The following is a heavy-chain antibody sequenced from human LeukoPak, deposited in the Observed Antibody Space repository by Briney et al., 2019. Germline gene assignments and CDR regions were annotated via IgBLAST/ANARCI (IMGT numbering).Heavy chain of an antibody. CDR2: IYYGGST. Sequence: PSETLSLTCTVSGGSISSYYWSWIRQPPGKGLEWNGYIYYGGSTNYNPSLKSRVTISVDTSKNQFSLKLSSVTAADTAVYYCARVMRYYDSSGYHNWFDPWGQGTLVTVSS. D-gene: IGHD3-22*01. V-gene: IGHV4-59*01. CDR3: ARVMRYYDSSGYHNWFDP. CDR1: GGSISSYY. J-gene: IGHJ5*02.